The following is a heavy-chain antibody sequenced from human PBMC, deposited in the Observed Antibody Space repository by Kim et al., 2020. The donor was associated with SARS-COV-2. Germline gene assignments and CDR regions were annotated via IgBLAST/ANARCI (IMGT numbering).Heavy chain of an antibody. J-gene: IGHJ4*02. D-gene: IGHD1-26*01. Sequence: ADAVKGRFTISRDNAKNSLYLQRNSLRAEETGVYYCARGAYSGSYGPFDYWGQGTLVTVTA. CDR3: ARGAYSGSYGPFDY. V-gene: IGHV3-48*03.